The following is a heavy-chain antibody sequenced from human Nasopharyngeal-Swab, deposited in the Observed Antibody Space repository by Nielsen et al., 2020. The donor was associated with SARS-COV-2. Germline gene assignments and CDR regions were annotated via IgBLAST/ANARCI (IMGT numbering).Heavy chain of an antibody. Sequence: WIRQARGKGLEWIGYIYYSGSTYYNPSLKSRVTISVDTSKNQFSLKLSSVTAADTAVYYCAREERPLGNWFDPWGQGTLVTVSS. D-gene: IGHD7-27*01. CDR3: AREERPLGNWFDP. V-gene: IGHV4-31*02. CDR2: IYYSGST. J-gene: IGHJ5*02.